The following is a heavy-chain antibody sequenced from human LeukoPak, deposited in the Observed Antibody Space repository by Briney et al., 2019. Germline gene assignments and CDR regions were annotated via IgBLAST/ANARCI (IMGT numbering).Heavy chain of an antibody. CDR1: GGSFSGYY. D-gene: IGHD3-10*01. CDR2: INHSGST. CDR3: ARRDLVRGVIISRWFDP. Sequence: PSETLSLTCAVYGGSFSGYYWSWIRQPPGEGLEWIGEINHSGSTNYNPSLKSRVTISVDTSKNQFSLKLSSVTAADTAVYYCARRDLVRGVIISRWFDPWGQGTLVTVSS. J-gene: IGHJ5*02. V-gene: IGHV4-34*01.